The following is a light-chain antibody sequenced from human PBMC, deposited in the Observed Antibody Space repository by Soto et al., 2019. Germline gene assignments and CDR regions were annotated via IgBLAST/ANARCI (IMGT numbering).Light chain of an antibody. V-gene: IGKV3-15*01. CDR2: GAS. CDR3: QQYNNWPL. Sequence: IVMTHAPATLSVSPGEMAALSGRASQSVSSNLAWYQQKPGQAPRLLIYGASTRATGIPARFSGSGSGTEFTLTISSLQSEDFAVYYCQQYNNWPLFGQGTKVDNK. CDR1: QSVSSN. J-gene: IGKJ1*01.